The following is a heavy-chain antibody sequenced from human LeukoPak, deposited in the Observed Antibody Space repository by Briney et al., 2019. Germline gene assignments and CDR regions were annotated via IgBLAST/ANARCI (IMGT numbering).Heavy chain of an antibody. CDR1: GGTFSSYA. Sequence: SVKVSCKASGGTFSSYAISWVRQAPGQGLEWMGRIIPILGIANYAQKFQGRVTITADKSTSTAYMELSSLRSEDTAVYYCARDKWGDYYDSSGYIPVDYWGQGTLVIVSS. V-gene: IGHV1-69*04. D-gene: IGHD3-22*01. J-gene: IGHJ4*02. CDR3: ARDKWGDYYDSSGYIPVDY. CDR2: IIPILGIA.